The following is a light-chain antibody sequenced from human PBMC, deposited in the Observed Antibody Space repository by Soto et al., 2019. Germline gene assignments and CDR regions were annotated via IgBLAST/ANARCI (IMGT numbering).Light chain of an antibody. J-gene: IGKJ1*01. CDR2: GAS. CDR1: QSVSSN. V-gene: IGKV3-20*01. CDR3: QQYGSSGT. Sequence: EILMTQSPSTLSVSPGGRATLSCRASQSVSSNLAWYQQKPGQAPRLLIYGASNRATGIPDTLSGSGSGTDFTLTISRLEPEDFAVYYCQQYGSSGTFGQGTKVDIK.